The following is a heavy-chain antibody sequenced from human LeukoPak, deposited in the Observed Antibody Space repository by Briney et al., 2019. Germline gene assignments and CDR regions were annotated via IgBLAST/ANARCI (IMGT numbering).Heavy chain of an antibody. J-gene: IGHJ4*02. CDR2: ISSISRVI. Sequence: GGSLRLSCAASGFTVSSNYMNWVRQAPGKGPEWISYISSISRVIYYADSVKGRFTISRDNAKNSLSLQMNSLRAEDTAVYYCVREESEIYPFDSWGQGTLVIVSS. CDR1: GFTVSSNY. CDR3: VREESEIYPFDS. D-gene: IGHD5-24*01. V-gene: IGHV3-48*01.